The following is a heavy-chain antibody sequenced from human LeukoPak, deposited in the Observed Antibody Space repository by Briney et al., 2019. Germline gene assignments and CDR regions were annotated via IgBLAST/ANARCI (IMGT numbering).Heavy chain of an antibody. CDR1: GFTFDDYA. CDR2: ISGSGVST. D-gene: IGHD5-12*01. V-gene: IGHV3-23*01. CDR3: AKTAPYSGYDYGPFDY. Sequence: PGGSLRLSCAASGFTFDDYAMHWVRQAPGKGLEWVSGISGSGVSTYYADSVKGRFTISRDNSKNTLYLQMNSLRAEDTAVYYCAKTAPYSGYDYGPFDYWGQGTLVTVSS. J-gene: IGHJ4*02.